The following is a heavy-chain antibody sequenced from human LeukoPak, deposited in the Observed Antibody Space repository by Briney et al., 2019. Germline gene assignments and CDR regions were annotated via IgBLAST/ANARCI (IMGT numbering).Heavy chain of an antibody. V-gene: IGHV3-21*01. D-gene: IGHD6-19*01. CDR3: ARMAYSSGWYSSYFDY. Sequence: PGGSLRLSCAASGFTFSSYSMNWVRQAPGKGLEWVSSISSSSRYIYYADSVKGRFTISRDNAKNSLYLQMNSLRAEDTAVYYCARMAYSSGWYSSYFDYWGQGTLVTVSS. CDR2: ISSSSRYI. J-gene: IGHJ4*02. CDR1: GFTFSSYS.